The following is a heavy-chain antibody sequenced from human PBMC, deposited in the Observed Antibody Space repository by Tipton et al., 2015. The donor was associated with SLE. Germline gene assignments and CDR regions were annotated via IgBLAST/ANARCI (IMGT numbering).Heavy chain of an antibody. CDR1: GFTFSSYG. CDR2: IRYDGSNK. J-gene: IGHJ4*02. V-gene: IGHV3-30*02. D-gene: IGHD2-15*01. Sequence: SLRLSCAASGFTFSSYGMHWVRQAPGKGLEWVAFIRYDGSNKYYADSVKGRFTISRDNSKNTLYLQMNSLRAEDTAVYYCAKDPAYVGYCSGGSCYALFYWGQGTLVTVSS. CDR3: AKDPAYVGYCSGGSCYALFY.